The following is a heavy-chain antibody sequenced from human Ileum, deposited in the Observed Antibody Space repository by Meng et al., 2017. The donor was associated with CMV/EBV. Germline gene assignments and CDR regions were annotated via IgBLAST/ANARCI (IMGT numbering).Heavy chain of an antibody. CDR2: IFYAGTT. Sequence: SETLSLTCTVSGGSTSSRSSYWGWIRQPPGKGLEWIGGIFYAGTTYYNPSLQSRVTVSLDTSRNQFSLKLTSVTSADTAIYYGARDVTCDGWYNDHWGQGTLVTVSS. CDR1: GGSTSSRSSY. D-gene: IGHD6-19*01. V-gene: IGHV4-39*07. J-gene: IGHJ4*02. CDR3: ARDVTCDGWYNDH.